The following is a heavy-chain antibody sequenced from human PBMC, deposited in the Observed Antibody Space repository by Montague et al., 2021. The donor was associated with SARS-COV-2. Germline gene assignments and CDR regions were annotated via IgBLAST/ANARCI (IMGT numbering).Heavy chain of an antibody. J-gene: IGHJ6*02. Sequence: SETLSLTCTVSGGSISSDEYYWSWIRQHPGKGPEWIGYIYYNGGSYYNPSLKSRVTISVDTSKNQFSLKLSSVTAADTAVYYCARDPWRITIFGVVTRYGMDVWGQGTTVTVSS. CDR2: IYYNGGS. CDR3: ARDPWRITIFGVVTRYGMDV. CDR1: GGSISSDEYY. V-gene: IGHV4-61*08. D-gene: IGHD3-3*01.